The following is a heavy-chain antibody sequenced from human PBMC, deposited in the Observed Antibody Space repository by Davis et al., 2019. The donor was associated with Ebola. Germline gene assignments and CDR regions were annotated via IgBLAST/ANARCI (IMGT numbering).Heavy chain of an antibody. Sequence: KVSCKDSGNSFSSHWIGWVCQLPGKGLEWMGIIYTGDSDTRYSPSFRGQVTISADKSITTAYLQWSGLRASDTAMYYCASLRRTITGMDDAFDIWGQGTMVTVSS. D-gene: IGHD7-27*01. J-gene: IGHJ3*02. V-gene: IGHV5-51*01. CDR3: ASLRRTITGMDDAFDI. CDR1: GNSFSSHW. CDR2: IYTGDSDT.